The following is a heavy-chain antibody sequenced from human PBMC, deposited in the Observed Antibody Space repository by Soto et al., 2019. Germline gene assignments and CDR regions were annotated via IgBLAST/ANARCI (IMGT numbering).Heavy chain of an antibody. Sequence: SETLSLTCTVSGGSINNNYWSWIRQPPGRGLEWIGYIFSNGRTNYNPSIESRVTISVDPSKNQLSLKLRSVTAADTAVYYCARGGDNSPWYYSLWGQGTLVTVSS. CDR3: ARGGDNSPWYYSL. J-gene: IGHJ4*02. D-gene: IGHD3-10*01. CDR1: GGSINNNY. V-gene: IGHV4-59*01. CDR2: IFSNGRT.